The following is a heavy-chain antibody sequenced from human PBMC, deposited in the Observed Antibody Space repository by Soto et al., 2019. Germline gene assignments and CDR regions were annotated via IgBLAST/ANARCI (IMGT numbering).Heavy chain of an antibody. CDR3: ARDVNGGFCGA. CDR1: GFTSSSYS. D-gene: IGHD2-21*01. J-gene: IGHJ5*02. CDR2: ISSRNNDM. Sequence: GGSLTLSCAASGFTSSSYSMNWVSQAPGKGLEWVSTISSRNNDMYYVDSVKGRFTISRDNARNSVYLQMNSLRADDTAVYYCARDVNGGFCGAWGQGTLVTVSS. V-gene: IGHV3-21*01.